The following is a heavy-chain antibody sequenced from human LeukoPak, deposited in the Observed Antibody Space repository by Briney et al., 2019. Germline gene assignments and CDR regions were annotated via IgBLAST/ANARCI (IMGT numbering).Heavy chain of an antibody. CDR2: INAHRTI. J-gene: IGHJ4*02. D-gene: IGHD6-19*01. Sequence: GGSLRLSCATSGFTFSPYSFNWVRQAPGKGLEWISYINAHRTIYYADSVEGRFTISRDNAKNSAYLQLNSLRVEDTAMYYYARSVEGSFDYWGQGTLVTVSS. CDR3: ARSVEGSFDY. V-gene: IGHV3-48*01. CDR1: GFTFSPYS.